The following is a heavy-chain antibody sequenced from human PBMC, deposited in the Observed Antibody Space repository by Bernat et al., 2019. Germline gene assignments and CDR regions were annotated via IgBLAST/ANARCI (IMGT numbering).Heavy chain of an antibody. Sequence: QVQLVQSGAEVKKPGSSVKVSCKASGGTFSSYAISWVRQAPGQGLEWMGGIIPIFGTANYAQKFQGRVTITADKSTSTAYMELSSLRSEDTAVYYCARASGSRRLRYFDWSQSWGQGTLVTVSS. CDR1: GGTFSSYA. D-gene: IGHD3-9*01. CDR3: ARASGSRRLRYFDWSQS. J-gene: IGHJ4*02. CDR2: IIPIFGTA. V-gene: IGHV1-69*06.